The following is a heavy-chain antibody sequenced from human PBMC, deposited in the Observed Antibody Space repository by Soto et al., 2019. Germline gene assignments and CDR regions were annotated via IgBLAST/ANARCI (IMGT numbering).Heavy chain of an antibody. V-gene: IGHV3-23*01. CDR3: AKASVGMWSDFDY. J-gene: IGHJ4*02. CDR2: ISGGGGNT. CDR1: GFTFSSYA. Sequence: EVPLLESGGGLVQPGESLTLSCAASGFTFSSYAMSWVRQAPGKGLEWVSAISGGGGNTYYAESVKGRFTISRDNSKRTLYLQMNSLRAEDTAIYSCAKASVGMWSDFDYWGQGTLVTVSS. D-gene: IGHD7-27*01.